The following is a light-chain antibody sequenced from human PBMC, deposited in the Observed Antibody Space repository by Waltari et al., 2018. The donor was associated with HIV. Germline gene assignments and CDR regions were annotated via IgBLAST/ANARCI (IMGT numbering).Light chain of an antibody. Sequence: QSALTQPPSASGSPGPSVTISCTGTSSDIGGYTFVPWYQHHPGKAPKLRIYEVTKRPSGVPDRFSGSKSGNTASLTVAGLQADDEADYSCSSYAGSNYFVVFGGGTKLTVL. J-gene: IGLJ2*01. CDR2: EVT. CDR1: SSDIGGYTF. CDR3: SSYAGSNYFVV. V-gene: IGLV2-8*01.